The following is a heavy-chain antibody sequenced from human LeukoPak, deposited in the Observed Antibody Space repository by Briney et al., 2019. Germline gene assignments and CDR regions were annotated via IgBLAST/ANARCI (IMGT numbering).Heavy chain of an antibody. Sequence: SETLSLTCTVSGGSISSSSYYWGWIRQPPGTGLEWIGSIYYSGSTHYNPSLKSRVTISVDTSKSQFSLKLSSVTAADTAVYYCARNLIRLERRLGFDYWGQGTLVTVSS. CDR3: ARNLIRLERRLGFDY. CDR2: IYYSGST. J-gene: IGHJ4*02. D-gene: IGHD1-1*01. V-gene: IGHV4-39*01. CDR1: GGSISSSSYY.